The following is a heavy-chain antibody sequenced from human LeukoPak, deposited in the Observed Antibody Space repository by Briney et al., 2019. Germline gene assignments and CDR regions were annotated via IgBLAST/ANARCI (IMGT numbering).Heavy chain of an antibody. D-gene: IGHD4-17*01. Sequence: KPSETLSLTCTVSGGSISSSSYYWSWIRQPPGKGLEWIGYIYYSGSTNHNPSLKSRVTISLDRSKNQFSLKLSSVTAADTAVYYCARQVLWDSTVTANGGFDYWGQGTLVTVSS. J-gene: IGHJ4*02. CDR3: ARQVLWDSTVTANGGFDY. CDR1: GGSISSSSYY. CDR2: IYYSGST. V-gene: IGHV4-61*05.